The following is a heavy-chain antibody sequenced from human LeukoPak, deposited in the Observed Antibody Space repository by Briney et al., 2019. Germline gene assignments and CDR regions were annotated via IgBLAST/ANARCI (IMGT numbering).Heavy chain of an antibody. CDR3: ARNLVRGVGPSPFDP. V-gene: IGHV4-39*01. CDR2: IYYSGST. Sequence: SQTLSLTCTVSGGSISSSSYYWGWIRQPPGKGLEWIGSIYYSGSTYYNPSLKSRVTISVDTSKNQFSLKLSSVTTADTAVYYCARNLVRGVGPSPFDPWGQGTLVTVSS. J-gene: IGHJ5*02. D-gene: IGHD3-10*01. CDR1: GGSISSSSYY.